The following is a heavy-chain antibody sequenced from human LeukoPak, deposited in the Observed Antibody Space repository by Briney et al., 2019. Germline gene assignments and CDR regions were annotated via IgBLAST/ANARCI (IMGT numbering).Heavy chain of an antibody. Sequence: GESLRLSCAASGFTFSTFVMHWVRQTPGKGLEWMALLWGDGSLQCYADSAKGRFTISRDNSKNTLSLQMNSLRAEDTAVYYCAKDGDYYDSGGYSSFFDYWGQGTLVTVSS. D-gene: IGHD3-22*01. J-gene: IGHJ4*02. CDR3: AKDGDYYDSGGYSSFFDY. V-gene: IGHV3-33*06. CDR2: LWGDGSLQ. CDR1: GFTFSTFV.